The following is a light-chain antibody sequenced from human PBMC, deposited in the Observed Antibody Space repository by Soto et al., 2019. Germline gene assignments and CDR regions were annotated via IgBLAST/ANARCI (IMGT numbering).Light chain of an antibody. Sequence: EIVLTQSPGTMSLSPGERATLSCRASQSVGSKYLAWYQQKPGQAPRLPIYGASTRATGIPDRFSGSGSGTDFTLIISRLEPEDFAVYFCQQYSGSLPWTFGQGTKVEIK. CDR1: QSVGSKY. V-gene: IGKV3-20*01. CDR2: GAS. CDR3: QQYSGSLPWT. J-gene: IGKJ1*01.